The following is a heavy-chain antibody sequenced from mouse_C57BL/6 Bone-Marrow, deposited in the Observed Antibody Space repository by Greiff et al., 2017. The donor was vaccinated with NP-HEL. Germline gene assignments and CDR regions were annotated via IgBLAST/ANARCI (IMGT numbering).Heavy chain of an antibody. CDR2: IWTGGGT. V-gene: IGHV2-9-1*01. CDR1: GFSLTSYA. J-gene: IGHJ1*03. Sequence: QVQLKESGPGLVAPSPSLSITCTVSGFSLTSYAISWVRQPPGKGLEWLGVIWTGGGTTYNSALKSRLSISKDNSTCRASLKTNRQQTDDTAGYYCARSRGYLDVWGTGTTVTVSS. CDR3: ARSRGYLDV.